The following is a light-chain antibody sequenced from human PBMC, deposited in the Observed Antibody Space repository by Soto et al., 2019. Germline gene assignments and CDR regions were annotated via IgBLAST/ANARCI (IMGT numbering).Light chain of an antibody. CDR1: QSVSSSY. J-gene: IGKJ2*01. Sequence: EMVLTQSPGTLSLSPGERATLSCRASQSVSSSYLAWYQQKPGQAPRLLIYGASSRATGIPDRFSGSGSGTDFTLTISRLEPEDFAVYYCQQYDSSPNTFGQGTKLEIK. CDR3: QQYDSSPNT. CDR2: GAS. V-gene: IGKV3-20*01.